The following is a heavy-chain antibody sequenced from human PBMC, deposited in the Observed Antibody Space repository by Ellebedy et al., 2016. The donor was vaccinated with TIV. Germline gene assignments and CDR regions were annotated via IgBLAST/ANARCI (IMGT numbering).Heavy chain of an antibody. CDR1: GGSISSGAYY. CDR2: IYYNGRT. D-gene: IGHD5-12*01. CDR3: AGVRSGYVLDY. J-gene: IGHJ4*02. Sequence: SETLSLXCTVSGGSISSGAYYWSWIRQHPGKGLEWIGYIYYNGRTDYNPSLKSRVTISIDTSKNQFSLKLSSVTAADTAVYYCAGVRSGYVLDYWGQGTLVTVSS. V-gene: IGHV4-31*03.